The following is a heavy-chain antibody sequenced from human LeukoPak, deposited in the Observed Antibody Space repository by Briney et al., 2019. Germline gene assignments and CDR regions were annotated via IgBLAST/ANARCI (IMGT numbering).Heavy chain of an antibody. J-gene: IGHJ4*02. D-gene: IGHD2-15*01. CDR1: GYTSTAYY. V-gene: IGHV1-2*02. Sequence: ASVKVSCKASGYTSTAYYMHWVRQAPGQGFELMGWINPNTGDRNYAQKFQGRVTMTRDTTISTAYMELSRLTSDDTAVYYCASYPRYVSSPPFDYWGQGTLVTVSS. CDR2: INPNTGDR. CDR3: ASYPRYVSSPPFDY.